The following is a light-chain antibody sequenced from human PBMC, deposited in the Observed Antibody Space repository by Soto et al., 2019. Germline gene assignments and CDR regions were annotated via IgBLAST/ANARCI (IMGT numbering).Light chain of an antibody. CDR1: QGISNY. J-gene: IGKJ5*01. CDR2: AAS. V-gene: IGKV1-9*01. Sequence: DIQLTQSPSFLSASVGDRVTITCRASQGISNYLAWYQQKPGKAPKLLIYAASTLHTGVPLRFSGSGSGTEFTLTISSLQPEDFATYSCQHLSNYPITFGQGTRLEIK. CDR3: QHLSNYPIT.